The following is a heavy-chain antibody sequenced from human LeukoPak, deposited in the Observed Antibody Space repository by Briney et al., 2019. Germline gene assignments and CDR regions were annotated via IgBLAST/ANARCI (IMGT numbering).Heavy chain of an antibody. J-gene: IGHJ4*02. V-gene: IGHV4-59*01. CDR3: ARARLGLRLGELSPTGLDY. D-gene: IGHD3-16*02. CDR2: IYYSGST. Sequence: SETLSLTCAVSGGSFGDYYWSWIRQPPGKELEWIGYIYYSGSTNYNPSLKSRVTISVDTSKNQFSLKLSSVTAADTAVYYCARARLGLRLGELSPTGLDYWGQGTLVTVSS. CDR1: GGSFGDYY.